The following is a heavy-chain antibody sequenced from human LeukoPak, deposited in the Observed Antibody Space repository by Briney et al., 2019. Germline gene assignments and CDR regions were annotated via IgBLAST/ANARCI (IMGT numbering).Heavy chain of an antibody. CDR2: MNPNNGNT. D-gene: IGHD2-15*01. CDR3: ARSGWYFDY. V-gene: IGHV1-8*01. J-gene: IGHJ4*02. Sequence: ASVKVSCKASGYTFTTYDINWVRQATGQGLEWMGWMNPNNGNTGYAQKFQGRVTMTRDTSISTAYMELSSLTSEDTAVYYCARSGWYFDYWGQGTPVTVSS. CDR1: GYTFTTYD.